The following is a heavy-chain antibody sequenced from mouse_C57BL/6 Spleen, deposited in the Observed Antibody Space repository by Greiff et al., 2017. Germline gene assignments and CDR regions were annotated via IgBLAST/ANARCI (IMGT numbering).Heavy chain of an antibody. V-gene: IGHV1-69*01. D-gene: IGHD1-1*01. CDR3: ARGYYYGSSPLDY. CDR1: GYTFTSYW. J-gene: IGHJ2*01. CDR2: IDPSDSYT. Sequence: QVQLQQPGAELVMPGASVKLSCKASGYTFTSYWMHWVKQRPGQGLEWIGEIDPSDSYTNYNQKFKGKSTLTVDKSSSTAYMQLSSLTSEDSAVYYCARGYYYGSSPLDYWSQGTTLTVSS.